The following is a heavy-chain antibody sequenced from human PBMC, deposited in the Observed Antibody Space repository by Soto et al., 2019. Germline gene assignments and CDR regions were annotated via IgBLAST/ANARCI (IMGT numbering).Heavy chain of an antibody. V-gene: IGHV3-11*05. CDR3: ARRYRAQDH. CDR1: GFAFENYY. J-gene: IGHJ4*02. Sequence: QVKLVESGGGVVEPGGSLRLSCAVSGFAFENYYMTWIRQAPGKGLEWLSDISENSYHTNIADSIKGRFTFSRDNAKKSLYLQMDGLRVEDTAVYYCARRYRAQDHWGRGTLVIVSS. D-gene: IGHD5-18*01. CDR2: ISENSYHT.